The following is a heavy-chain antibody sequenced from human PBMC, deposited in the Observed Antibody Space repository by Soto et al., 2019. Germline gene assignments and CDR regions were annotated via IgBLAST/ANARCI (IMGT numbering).Heavy chain of an antibody. J-gene: IGHJ4*02. D-gene: IGHD4-17*01. Sequence: QVQLVESGGGLVKPGGSLRLSCAASGFTFSEYSMSWIRQAPGKGLEWVSYISSSISYTEYADSVKGRFTISRDNAKNSLYLQTNSLRDEDTAVYYCARPGTRDYGFIIYWGQGTLVTVSS. CDR3: ARPGTRDYGFIIY. CDR2: ISSSISYT. CDR1: GFTFSEYS. V-gene: IGHV3-11*05.